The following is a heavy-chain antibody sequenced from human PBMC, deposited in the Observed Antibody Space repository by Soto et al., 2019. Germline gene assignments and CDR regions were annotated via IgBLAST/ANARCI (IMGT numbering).Heavy chain of an antibody. D-gene: IGHD6-13*01. J-gene: IGHJ4*01. Sequence: QVQLQESGPGLVKPSQTLSLTCTVSGGSISSGGYYWSWIRQHPGKGLEWVGYIYYSGSTYYNPSLKSRVTVSVDTSKNQFSLQLSSVTAADTAVYYCARAGYRSSWSPFDSWGHGISVTVSS. CDR3: ARAGYRSSWSPFDS. V-gene: IGHV4-31*03. CDR1: GGSISSGGYY. CDR2: IYYSGST.